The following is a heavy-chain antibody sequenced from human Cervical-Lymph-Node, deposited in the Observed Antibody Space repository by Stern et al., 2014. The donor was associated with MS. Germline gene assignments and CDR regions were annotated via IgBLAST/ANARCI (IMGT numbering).Heavy chain of an antibody. Sequence: VQLVESGGRVVQPGRSLRLSCTASGFTFSNYGIHWVRQAPGKGLEWVAVISFDGSHNYDADSVKGRFTISRDNSKNTLYLQMNSLRVEDTAVYYCAKGSYHDSSGYYYANASDIWGQGTLVTVSS. D-gene: IGHD3-22*01. CDR1: GFTFSNYG. V-gene: IGHV3-30*18. CDR3: AKGSYHDSSGYYYANASDI. CDR2: ISFDGSHN. J-gene: IGHJ3*02.